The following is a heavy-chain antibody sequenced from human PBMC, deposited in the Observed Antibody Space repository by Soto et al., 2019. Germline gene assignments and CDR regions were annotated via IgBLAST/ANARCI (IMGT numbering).Heavy chain of an antibody. CDR1: GDSVSSNSAA. J-gene: IGHJ3*02. CDR2: TYYRSKWYN. CDR3: AREGVSANPLIKTGNFDI. Sequence: KQSQTLSLTCAISGDSVSSNSAAWNWIRQSPSRGLEWLGRTYYRSKWYNDYAVSVKSRITINPDTSKNQFSLQLNSVTPEDTAVYYCAREGVSANPLIKTGNFDIWGQGTMVTVSS. V-gene: IGHV6-1*01. D-gene: IGHD3-10*01.